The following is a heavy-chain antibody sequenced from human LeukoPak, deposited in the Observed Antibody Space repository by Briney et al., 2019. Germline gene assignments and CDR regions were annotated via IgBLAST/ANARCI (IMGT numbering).Heavy chain of an antibody. CDR1: GYTFTGYY. D-gene: IGHD6-13*01. CDR2: INPNSGGT. J-gene: IGHJ3*02. Sequence: ASVKVSCKASGYTFTGYYMHLVRQAPGQGLELMGWINPNSGGTNYAQKFQGRVTMTRDTSNTTAYMELSRLRSEDEAGSYCEREKIAAADPGAFDIWGQGTMVTVSS. V-gene: IGHV1-2*02. CDR3: EREKIAAADPGAFDI.